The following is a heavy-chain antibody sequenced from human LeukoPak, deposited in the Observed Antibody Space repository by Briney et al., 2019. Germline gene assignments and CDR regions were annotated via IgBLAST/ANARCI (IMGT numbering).Heavy chain of an antibody. V-gene: IGHV3-7*01. CDR3: ARYSSTDGWDY. J-gene: IGHJ4*02. CDR1: GFTFSSYW. D-gene: IGHD6-13*01. Sequence: GGSLRLSCAASGFTFSSYWMSWVRQAPGKGREWVANIKQDGSEKSYVDSVKGRFTISRDNAKTSLYLQMNSLRAEDTAVSYCARYSSTDGWDYWGQGPLVTVSS. CDR2: IKQDGSEK.